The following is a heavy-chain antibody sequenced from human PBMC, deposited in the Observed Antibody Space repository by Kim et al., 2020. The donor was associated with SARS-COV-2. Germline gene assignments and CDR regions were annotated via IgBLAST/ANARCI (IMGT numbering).Heavy chain of an antibody. D-gene: IGHD1-26*01. Sequence: KSRVPISVDTSKNQFSLKLSSVTAADTAVYYCARSSFIVGAIFGLAAFDIWGQGTMVTVSS. V-gene: IGHV4-39*01. CDR3: ARSSFIVGAIFGLAAFDI. J-gene: IGHJ3*02.